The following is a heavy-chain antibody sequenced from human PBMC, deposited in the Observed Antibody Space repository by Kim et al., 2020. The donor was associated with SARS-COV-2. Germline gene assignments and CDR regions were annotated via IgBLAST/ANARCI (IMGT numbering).Heavy chain of an antibody. CDR3: ATGLRFGIVGATWNWFDP. CDR1: GYTLTELS. J-gene: IGHJ5*02. D-gene: IGHD1-26*01. CDR2: FDPEDGET. V-gene: IGHV1-24*01. Sequence: ASVKVSCKVSGYTLTELSMHWVRQAPGKGLEWMGGFDPEDGETIYAQKFQGRVTMTEDTSTDTAYMELSSLRSEDTAVYYCATGLRFGIVGATWNWFDPWGQGTLVTVSS.